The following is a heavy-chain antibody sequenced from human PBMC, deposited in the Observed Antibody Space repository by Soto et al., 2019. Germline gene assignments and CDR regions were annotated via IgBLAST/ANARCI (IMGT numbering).Heavy chain of an antibody. D-gene: IGHD6-13*01. V-gene: IGHV4-59*01. J-gene: IGHJ5*02. Sequence: QVQLQESGPGLVKPSETLSLTCTVSGGSISSYYWSWIRQPPGKGLEWIGYIYYSGSTNYNPSLKSRVTISVDTSKNQFSLKLSSVTAADTAVYYCARDVGSRGGWFDPWGQGTLVTVSS. CDR3: ARDVGSRGGWFDP. CDR1: GGSISSYY. CDR2: IYYSGST.